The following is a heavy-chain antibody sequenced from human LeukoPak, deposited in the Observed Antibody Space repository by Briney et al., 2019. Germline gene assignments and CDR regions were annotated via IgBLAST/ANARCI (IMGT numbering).Heavy chain of an antibody. D-gene: IGHD3-10*01. V-gene: IGHV3-48*03. Sequence: GGSLRLSCAASGFTFSSYEMNWVRQAPGKGLAWVSYISGSGTTTYYADSVKGRFTMSRDNAKNSLYLQMNGLGAEDTAVYYCVRDYYFGSGRLHYWGQGTPVTVSS. CDR3: VRDYYFGSGRLHY. CDR2: ISGSGTTT. J-gene: IGHJ4*02. CDR1: GFTFSSYE.